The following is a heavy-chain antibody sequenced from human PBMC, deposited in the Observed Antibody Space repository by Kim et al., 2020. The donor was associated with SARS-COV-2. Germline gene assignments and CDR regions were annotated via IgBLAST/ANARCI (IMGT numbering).Heavy chain of an antibody. J-gene: IGHJ6*01. D-gene: IGHD2-2*01. CDR1: GYTFTSYG. CDR3: ARDGKYQLLSFYYGMDV. V-gene: IGHV1-18*01. Sequence: ASVKVSCKASGYTFTSYGISWVRQAPGQGLEWMGWISAYNGNTNYAQKLQGRVTMTTDTSTSTAYMELRSLRSDDTAVYYCARDGKYQLLSFYYGMDVWGQGTTVTVSS. CDR2: ISAYNGNT.